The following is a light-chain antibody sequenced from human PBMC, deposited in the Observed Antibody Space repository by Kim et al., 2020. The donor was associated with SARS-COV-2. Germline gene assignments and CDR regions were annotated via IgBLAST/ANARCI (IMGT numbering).Light chain of an antibody. CDR3: NSRDSNDNVV. Sequence: SSELTQDPVVSVALGQTVRITCQGDSLRSYYANWYQQKPGQAPVLVVYDKNNRPSGIPDRFSGSSSGNTASLTITGAQAEDEADYYCNSRDSNDNVVFGGGTQLTVL. J-gene: IGLJ2*01. V-gene: IGLV3-19*01. CDR1: SLRSYY. CDR2: DKN.